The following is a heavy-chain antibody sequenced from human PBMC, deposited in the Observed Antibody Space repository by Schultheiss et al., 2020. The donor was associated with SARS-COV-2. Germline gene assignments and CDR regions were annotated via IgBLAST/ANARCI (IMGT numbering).Heavy chain of an antibody. CDR3: ARDPKEYSGYEYDY. CDR1: GYTFTGYY. V-gene: IGHV1-2*04. D-gene: IGHD5-12*01. J-gene: IGHJ4*02. CDR2: INPNSGGT. Sequence: ASVKVSCKASGYTFTGYYMHWVRQAPGQGLEWMGWINPNSGGTNYAQKFQGWVTMTRDTSISTAYMELSRLGSDDTAMYYCARDPKEYSGYEYDYWGQGTLVTVSS.